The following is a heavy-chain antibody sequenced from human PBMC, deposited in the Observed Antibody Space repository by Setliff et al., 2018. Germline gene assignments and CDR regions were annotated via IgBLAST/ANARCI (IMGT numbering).Heavy chain of an antibody. V-gene: IGHV1-69*13. Sequence: SVKVSCKASGYTFRSYGINWVRQAPGQGLEWMGGTIPMFGTANYAQKFQGRVTITADESTSTAYMELSSLRSEDTAVYYCATGGTGDYYYYYMDVWGKGTTVTVSS. CDR2: TIPMFGTA. D-gene: IGHD1-1*01. CDR3: ATGGTGDYYYYYMDV. CDR1: GYTFRSYG. J-gene: IGHJ6*03.